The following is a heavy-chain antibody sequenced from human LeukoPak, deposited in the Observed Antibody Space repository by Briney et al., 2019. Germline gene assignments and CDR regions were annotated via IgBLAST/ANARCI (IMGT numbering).Heavy chain of an antibody. CDR1: GGTFSSYA. D-gene: IGHD6-13*01. V-gene: IGHV1-69*13. J-gene: IGHJ6*02. CDR2: IIPIFGTA. CDR3: ARGYYSSSFPRRGYYYGMDV. Sequence: GASVTVSCKASGGTFSSYAISWVRQAPGQGLEWMGGIIPIFGTANYAQKFQGRVTITADESTSTAYMELSSLRSEDTAVYYCARGYYSSSFPRRGYYYGMDVWGQGTTVTVSS.